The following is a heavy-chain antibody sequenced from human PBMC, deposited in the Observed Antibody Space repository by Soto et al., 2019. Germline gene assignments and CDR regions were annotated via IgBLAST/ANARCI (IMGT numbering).Heavy chain of an antibody. CDR3: AGTTSLQWYYMDV. V-gene: IGHV6-1*01. CDR2: TYYRSRWYN. D-gene: IGHD1-7*01. J-gene: IGHJ6*03. CDR1: GDSVSSNSAA. Sequence: QVQLQQSGPGLVKPSQTLSLTCAISGDSVSSNSAAWNWIRQSPSGGLEWLGRTYYRSRWYNDYAVSVRSRITINPDTSKNQFSLHLNSVTREDTAVYYCAGTTSLQWYYMDVWGKGTTVTVSS.